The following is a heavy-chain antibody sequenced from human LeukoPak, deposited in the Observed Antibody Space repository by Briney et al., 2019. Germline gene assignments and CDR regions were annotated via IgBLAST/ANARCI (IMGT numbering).Heavy chain of an antibody. J-gene: IGHJ4*02. V-gene: IGHV3-7*01. CDR3: ARDKEGGSNDH. CDR2: IKEDGREK. D-gene: IGHD2-15*01. CDR1: GFTFSRHW. Sequence: SGGSLRLFCAASGFTFSRHWMSWVRQAPGKGLEWVTNIKEDGREKKYVDSLKDRFTISRDNTKNSVYLQMSGLRVDDTAIYYCARDKEGGSNDHWGQGTLVTVSS.